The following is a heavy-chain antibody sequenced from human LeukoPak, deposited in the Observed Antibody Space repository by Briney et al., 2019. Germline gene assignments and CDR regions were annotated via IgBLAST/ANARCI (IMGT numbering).Heavy chain of an antibody. CDR2: IIPILGIA. D-gene: IGHD3-22*01. CDR3: ARARAGYYDSSGYYPLNY. V-gene: IGHV1-69*04. Sequence: SSVNVSCQASVGTFSSYAISWVRQAPGQGLEWMGRIIPILGIANYAQKFQGRVTITADKSTSTAYMELSSLRSEDTAVYYCARARAGYYDSSGYYPLNYWGQGTLVTVSS. CDR1: VGTFSSYA. J-gene: IGHJ4*02.